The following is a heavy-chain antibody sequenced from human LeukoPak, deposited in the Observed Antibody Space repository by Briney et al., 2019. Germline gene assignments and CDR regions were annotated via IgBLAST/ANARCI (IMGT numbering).Heavy chain of an antibody. D-gene: IGHD6-13*01. CDR3: ARDLRIAAAGPFDP. J-gene: IGHJ5*02. CDR1: GYTLTELS. V-gene: IGHV1-8*03. CDR2: MNPNSGNT. Sequence: ASVKVSCKVSGYTLTELSMHWVRQAPGKGLEWMGWMNPNSGNTGYAQKFQGRVTITRNTSISTAYMELSSLRSEDTAVYYCARDLRIAAAGPFDPWGRGTLVTVSS.